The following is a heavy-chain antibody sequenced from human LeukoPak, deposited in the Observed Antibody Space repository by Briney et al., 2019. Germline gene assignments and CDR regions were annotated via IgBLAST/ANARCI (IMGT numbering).Heavy chain of an antibody. CDR3: ASGAGATATNDY. CDR1: GYTFTGYY. CDR2: INPNSGGT. V-gene: IGHV1-2*02. Sequence: VASVKVSCKSSGYTFTGYYMHWVRRAPGQGLEWIGWINPNSGGTNYAQKFQGRVTMTRDTSISTAYMELSRLRSDDTAVYYCASGAGATATNDYWGQGTLVTVSS. D-gene: IGHD1-26*01. J-gene: IGHJ4*02.